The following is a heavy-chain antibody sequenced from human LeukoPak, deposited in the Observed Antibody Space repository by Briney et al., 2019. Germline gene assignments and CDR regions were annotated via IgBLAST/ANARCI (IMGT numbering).Heavy chain of an antibody. CDR2: INEDGSER. CDR1: GFTFSSYW. D-gene: IGHD3-3*01. Sequence: GGSLGLSCVASGFTFSSYWMTWVRQAPGKGLEWVANINEDGSERNYVDSVKGRFTISRDNAKKSVYLQMNSLRGDDTAVYHCARDRPITVSGVVTLPWGQGTLVTVSS. J-gene: IGHJ5*02. V-gene: IGHV3-7*01. CDR3: ARDRPITVSGVVTLP.